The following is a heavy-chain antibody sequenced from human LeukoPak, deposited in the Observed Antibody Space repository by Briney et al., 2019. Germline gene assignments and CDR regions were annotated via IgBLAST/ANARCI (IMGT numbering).Heavy chain of an antibody. D-gene: IGHD3-10*01. J-gene: IGHJ4*02. CDR1: GGSFSGYY. Sequence: SETLSLTCAVYGGSFSGYYWSWIRQPPGKGLEWIGEINHSGSTNYNPSLKSRVTISVDTSKNQFSLKLSSVTAADTAVYYCARHSYYYGSGSNYKGQIDYWGRGTLVTVSS. CDR3: ARHSYYYGSGSNYKGQIDY. CDR2: INHSGST. V-gene: IGHV4-34*01.